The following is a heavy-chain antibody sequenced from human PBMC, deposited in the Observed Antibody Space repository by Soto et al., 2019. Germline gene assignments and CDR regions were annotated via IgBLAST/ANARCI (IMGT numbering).Heavy chain of an antibody. Sequence: KTSETLSLTCTVSGGSISSYYWSWIRQPPGKGLEWIGHIYYSGSTNYNPSLKSRVTISVDTSKNQFSLKLSSVTAADTAVYYCARYGGGSYLSLHWFDPWGQGTLVTVSS. CDR1: GGSISSYY. J-gene: IGHJ5*02. CDR2: IYYSGST. CDR3: ARYGGGSYLSLHWFDP. D-gene: IGHD1-26*01. V-gene: IGHV4-59*01.